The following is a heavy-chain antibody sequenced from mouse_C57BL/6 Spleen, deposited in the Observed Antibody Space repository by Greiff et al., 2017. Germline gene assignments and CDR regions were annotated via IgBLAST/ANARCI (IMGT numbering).Heavy chain of an antibody. CDR1: GYTFTSYW. D-gene: IGHD4-1*01. J-gene: IGHJ4*01. CDR2: IHPNSGST. Sequence: QVQLQQPGAELVKPGASVKLSCKASGYTFTSYWMHWVKQRPGQGLEWIGMIHPNSGSTKYNEKFKSKATLTVDKSSSTAYMQLSSLTSEDSAVYYCARSGVYYAMDYWGQGTSVTVSS. V-gene: IGHV1-64*01. CDR3: ARSGVYYAMDY.